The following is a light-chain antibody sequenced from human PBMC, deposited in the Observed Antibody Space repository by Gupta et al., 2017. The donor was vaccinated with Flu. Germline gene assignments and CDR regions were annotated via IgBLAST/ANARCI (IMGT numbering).Light chain of an antibody. J-gene: IGLJ2*01. CDR3: HSQDSGGDPRL. CDR2: GKN. Sequence: GRTVTITCQGDSLRVYFTSWFQQKPGQAPLLVIYGKNNRPSGIPDRFSGSTSGSTASLTITGAQAEDEAVYYCHSQDSGGDPRLFGGGTKLTVL. V-gene: IGLV3-19*01. CDR1: SLRVYF.